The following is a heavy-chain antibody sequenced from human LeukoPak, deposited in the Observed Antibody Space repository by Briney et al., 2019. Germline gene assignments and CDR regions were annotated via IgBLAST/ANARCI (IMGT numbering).Heavy chain of an antibody. CDR1: GFTFSSYW. D-gene: IGHD6-13*01. J-gene: IGHJ4*02. CDR2: INSDGSST. CDR3: AIIAAAGTNLDY. V-gene: IGHV3-74*01. Sequence: GGSLRLSCAASGFTFSSYWMHWVRQAPGKGLVWVSRINSDGSSTSYADSVKGRFTISRDNAKNTLYLQMNSLRTEDTAVYYCAIIAAAGTNLDYWGQGTLVTVSS.